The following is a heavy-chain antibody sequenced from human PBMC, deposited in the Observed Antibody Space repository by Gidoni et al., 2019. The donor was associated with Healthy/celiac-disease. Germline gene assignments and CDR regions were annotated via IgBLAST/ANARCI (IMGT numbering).Heavy chain of an antibody. CDR1: GGTFSSYT. V-gene: IGHV1-69*08. J-gene: IGHJ4*02. CDR3: AGDERGGSYRFDY. Sequence: QVQLVQSGAEVKKPGSSVKVSCKASGGTFSSYTISWVRQAPGQGLEWMGRISPVLGIANYAEKSQGGFPIPAEKSTSTAYMGRGGRRSGDRAVYYCAGDERGGSYRFDYWGQGTLVTVSS. D-gene: IGHD1-26*01. CDR2: ISPVLGIA.